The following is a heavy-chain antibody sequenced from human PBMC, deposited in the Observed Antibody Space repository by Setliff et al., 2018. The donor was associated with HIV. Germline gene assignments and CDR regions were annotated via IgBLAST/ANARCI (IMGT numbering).Heavy chain of an antibody. D-gene: IGHD3-9*01. CDR3: ARGGMGLLTGSLDL. V-gene: IGHV4-4*08. CDR2: MYTSGSF. J-gene: IGHJ4*01. CDR1: GGSIHGFY. Sequence: PSETLSLTCTVSGGSIHGFYWTWVRQPPGKELEWIGYMYTSGSFRYNPSLESRVSISVDTSNNQFSLKLNSVTAADTAVYFCARGGMGLLTGSLDLWGRGSLVTVTS.